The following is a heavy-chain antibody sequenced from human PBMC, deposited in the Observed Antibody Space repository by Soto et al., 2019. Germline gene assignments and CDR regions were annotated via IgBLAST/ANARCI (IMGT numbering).Heavy chain of an antibody. CDR3: AKGLAVTHPASDY. J-gene: IGHJ4*02. D-gene: IGHD6-19*01. CDR2: ISDGGGRT. V-gene: IGHV3-23*01. CDR1: GFTFNMYA. Sequence: EVQLLESGGDLVQPGGSLRLSCAASGFTFNMYAMSWVRQAPGKGLEWVSAISDGGGRTYYTDSVKGRLSISRDISKNTLYLQMNTLRAGDTAVYYCAKGLAVTHPASDYWGQGTLVTVSS.